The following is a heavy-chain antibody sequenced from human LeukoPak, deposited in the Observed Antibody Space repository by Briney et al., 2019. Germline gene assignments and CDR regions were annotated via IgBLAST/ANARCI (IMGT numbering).Heavy chain of an antibody. CDR1: GFTFSSYA. Sequence: PGGSLRLSCAASGFTFSSYAMSWVRQAPGKGLEWVSAISGSGGSTYYADSVKGRFTISRDNSKNTLYLQMNSLRAEDTAVYYCAKVQVTKYSGYDTQPYYFDYWGQGTLVTVSS. V-gene: IGHV3-23*01. CDR3: AKVQVTKYSGYDTQPYYFDY. D-gene: IGHD5-12*01. J-gene: IGHJ4*02. CDR2: ISGSGGST.